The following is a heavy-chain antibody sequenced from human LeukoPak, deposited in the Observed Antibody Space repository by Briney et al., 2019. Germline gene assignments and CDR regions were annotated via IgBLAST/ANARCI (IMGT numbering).Heavy chain of an antibody. CDR3: AHSPFDFWSGYCPYFDY. CDR2: IYWDDDK. CDR1: GSSLSTSGVG. D-gene: IGHD3-3*01. V-gene: IGHV2-5*02. Sequence: SGPTLVKPTQTLTLTCTFSGSSLSTSGVGVGWIRQPPGKALEWLALIYWDDDKRYSPSLKSRLTITKDTSKNQVVLTMTNMDPVDTATYYCAHSPFDFWSGYCPYFDYWGQGTLVTVSS. J-gene: IGHJ4*02.